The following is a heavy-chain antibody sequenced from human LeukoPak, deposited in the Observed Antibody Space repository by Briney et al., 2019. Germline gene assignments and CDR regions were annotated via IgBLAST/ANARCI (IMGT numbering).Heavy chain of an antibody. CDR1: GGSISSYY. D-gene: IGHD4-17*01. J-gene: IGHJ6*03. Sequence: SETLSLTCTVSGGSISSYYWSWIRQPPGKGPEWIAYIYNSGSTNYNPSLKSRVTVSLDTSKNQFSLKLSSVTAADTAVYYCARGLNVDYGYYSYMDVWGKGTTVTVSS. CDR2: IYNSGST. CDR3: ARGLNVDYGYYSYMDV. V-gene: IGHV4-59*01.